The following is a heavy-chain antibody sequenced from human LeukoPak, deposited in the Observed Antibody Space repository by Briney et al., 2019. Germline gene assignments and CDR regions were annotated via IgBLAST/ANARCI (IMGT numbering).Heavy chain of an antibody. CDR3: ASGVSQQLVSVSGYYYGMDV. D-gene: IGHD6-13*01. J-gene: IGHJ6*02. CDR1: GFTFSSYE. V-gene: IGHV3-21*01. Sequence: GGSLRLSCAASGFTFSSYEMNWVRQAPGKGLEWVSSISSSSSYIYYADSVKGRFTISRDNAKNSLYLQMSSLRAEDTAVYYCASGVSQQLVSVSGYYYGMDVWGQGTTVTVSS. CDR2: ISSSSSYI.